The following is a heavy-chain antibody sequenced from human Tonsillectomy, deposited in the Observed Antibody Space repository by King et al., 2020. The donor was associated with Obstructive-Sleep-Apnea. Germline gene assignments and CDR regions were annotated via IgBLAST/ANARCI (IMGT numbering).Heavy chain of an antibody. D-gene: IGHD3-9*01. CDR2: ISGRGAST. CDR3: AKDIFRSDSPYYYYAMDV. J-gene: IGHJ6*02. CDR1: GFTFSSYV. V-gene: IGHV3-23*04. Sequence: DVQLVESGGGLVQPGGSLRLSCAASGFTFSSYVMSWVRQAPGKGLEWVSGISGRGASTYFADSVKGRFTISRDNSKNTLYLQMNSLRAEDTAVYYCAKDIFRSDSPYYYYAMDVWGQGTTFTVSS.